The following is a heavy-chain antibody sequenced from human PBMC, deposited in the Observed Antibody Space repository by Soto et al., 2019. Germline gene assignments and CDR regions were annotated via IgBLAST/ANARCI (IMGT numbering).Heavy chain of an antibody. V-gene: IGHV3-9*01. J-gene: IGHJ3*02. CDR3: AKDTFWSNYGDYGGVGAFDI. CDR2: ISWNSGSI. CDR1: GVTCDDYA. D-gene: IGHD4-17*01. Sequence: EVQLVESGGGLVQPCRSLRLSCAASGVTCDDYAMHWVRQAPGKGLEWVSGISWNSGSIGYADSVRGRFTISRDNAKNSRYLQMHSLRAESTALYYCAKDTFWSNYGDYGGVGAFDIWGQGTMVTVSS.